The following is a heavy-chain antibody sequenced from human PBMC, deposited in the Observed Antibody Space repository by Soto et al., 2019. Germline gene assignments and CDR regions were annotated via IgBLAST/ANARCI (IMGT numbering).Heavy chain of an antibody. V-gene: IGHV3-74*01. D-gene: IGHD1-1*01. CDR3: VRDRGYPDSFDV. J-gene: IGHJ3*01. CDR1: GFTFSPFW. Sequence: GGSLRLSCAASGFTFSPFWMSWVRQGQGKGLEWVSRINSDGTITPYADSVKGRFTISRDNAKNTLYLQMHSLRAEDTALYFCVRDRGYPDSFDVWGRGTMVTVSS. CDR2: INSDGTIT.